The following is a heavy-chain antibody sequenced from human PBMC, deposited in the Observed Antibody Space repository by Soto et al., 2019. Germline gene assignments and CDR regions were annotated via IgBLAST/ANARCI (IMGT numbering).Heavy chain of an antibody. CDR3: ARSSGSFYTLGH. D-gene: IGHD3-10*01. Sequence: QGPLVQSGAEVKKPGASVKVSCKASGYTFTSYTMHWVRQAPGQRPEWMGWINIAKGNTQYSQKLQSRVTFTRDTSASTAYMELSTLRSEDTAVYYCARSSGSFYTLGHWGQGTLVTVSS. CDR2: INIAKGNT. CDR1: GYTFTSYT. V-gene: IGHV1-3*04. J-gene: IGHJ4*02.